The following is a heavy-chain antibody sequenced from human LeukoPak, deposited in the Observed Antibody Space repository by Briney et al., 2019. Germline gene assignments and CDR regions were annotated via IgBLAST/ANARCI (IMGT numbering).Heavy chain of an antibody. V-gene: IGHV3-30*03. D-gene: IGHD7-27*01. CDR2: ISNDGSNQ. CDR3: AREILTGYAFDI. J-gene: IGHJ3*02. CDR1: GFIFSNDG. Sequence: PGRSLRLSCAAPGFIFSNDGMHWVRRAPGKGLECVAVISNDGSNQYYADSVKGRFTISRDNSKNTLYLQMNSLRAEDTALYYCAREILTGYAFDIWGQGTMVTVSS.